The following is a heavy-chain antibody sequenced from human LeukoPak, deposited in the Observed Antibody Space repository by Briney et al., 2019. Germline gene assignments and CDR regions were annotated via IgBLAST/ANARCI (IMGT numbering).Heavy chain of an antibody. Sequence: GGSLRLSCAASGFTFSTYTMKWVRQAPGKGLEWGSAISSSGYYIYYADSVKGRFTISRDNAKNSLYLQMNSLRAEDTAVYYCARDIATAGHLAFDYWGQGILVTVSS. CDR2: ISSSGYYI. D-gene: IGHD6-13*01. CDR3: ARDIATAGHLAFDY. CDR1: GFTFSTYT. V-gene: IGHV3-21*01. J-gene: IGHJ4*02.